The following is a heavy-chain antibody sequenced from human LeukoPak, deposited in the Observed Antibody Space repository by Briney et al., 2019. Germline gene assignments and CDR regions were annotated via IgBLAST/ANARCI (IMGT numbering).Heavy chain of an antibody. CDR2: IYSGGST. Sequence: GGSLRLSCAASGFTVSSNYMSWVRQAPGKGLEWVSVIYSGGSTYYADSVKGRFTISRDNSKNTLYLQMNSLRAEDTAVYYCARDSSTYAGPPDYWGQGTLVTVSS. D-gene: IGHD2-2*01. J-gene: IGHJ4*02. CDR3: ARDSSTYAGPPDY. CDR1: GFTVSSNY. V-gene: IGHV3-53*01.